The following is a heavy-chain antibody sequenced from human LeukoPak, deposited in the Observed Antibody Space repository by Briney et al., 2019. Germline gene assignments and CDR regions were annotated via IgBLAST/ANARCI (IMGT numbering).Heavy chain of an antibody. CDR1: GFTFSGYS. J-gene: IGHJ4*02. CDR3: AREPNGSGSRPFDY. CDR2: ISSSSSTI. V-gene: IGHV3-48*01. D-gene: IGHD3-10*01. Sequence: GGSLRLSCAASGFTFSGYSMNWVRQAPGKGLEWVSYISSSSSTIYYADSVKGRFTISRDNAKNSLYLQMNSLRAEDTAVYYCAREPNGSGSRPFDYWGQGTLVTVSS.